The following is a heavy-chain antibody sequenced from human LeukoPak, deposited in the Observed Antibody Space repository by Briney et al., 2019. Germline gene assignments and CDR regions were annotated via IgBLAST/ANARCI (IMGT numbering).Heavy chain of an antibody. CDR1: GGSISSSNW. Sequence: PSGTLSLTCAVSGGSISSSNWWSWVRQPPGKGLEWIGEIYHSGSTNYNPSLKSRVTISVDKSKNQFSLKLSSVTAADTAVYYCAGCYGLLYYYYYMDVWGKGTTVTVSS. CDR2: IYHSGST. CDR3: AGCYGLLYYYYYMDV. J-gene: IGHJ6*03. V-gene: IGHV4-4*02. D-gene: IGHD2-15*01.